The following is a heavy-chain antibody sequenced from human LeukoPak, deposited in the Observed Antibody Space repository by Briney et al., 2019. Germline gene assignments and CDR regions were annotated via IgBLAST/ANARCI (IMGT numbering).Heavy chain of an antibody. D-gene: IGHD1-7*01. J-gene: IGHJ4*02. CDR2: IYLHDDK. Sequence: SGPTLVKPTQSLTLNWTFSGFSLSTSEVGVGWIRQPPGKALEWQTLIYLHDDKRYSPSLKSRLTITKDTSKTQVVLTMTNMDPVDTATYYCAHSRPGSTIFHYWGQGTLVTVSS. CDR3: AHSRPGSTIFHY. CDR1: GFSLSTSEVG. V-gene: IGHV2-5*01.